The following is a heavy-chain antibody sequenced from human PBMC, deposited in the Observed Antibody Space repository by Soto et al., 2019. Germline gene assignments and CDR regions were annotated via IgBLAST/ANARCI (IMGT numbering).Heavy chain of an antibody. V-gene: IGHV3-33*01. CDR3: ARDHYYGSGSLIHYYYYGMDV. J-gene: IGHJ6*02. D-gene: IGHD3-10*01. Sequence: LRLSCAASGSTFSSYGMHWVRQAPGKGLEWVAVIWYDGSNKYYADSVKGRFTISRDNSKNTLYLQMNSLRAEDTAVYYCARDHYYGSGSLIHYYYYGMDVWGQGTTVTVSS. CDR2: IWYDGSNK. CDR1: GSTFSSYG.